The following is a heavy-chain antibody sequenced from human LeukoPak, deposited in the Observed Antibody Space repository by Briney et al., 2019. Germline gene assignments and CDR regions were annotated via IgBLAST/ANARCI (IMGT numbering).Heavy chain of an antibody. CDR1: GFTISSYR. CDR2: INTDGSST. D-gene: IGHD1-26*01. CDR3: AREKWDEDAFDM. V-gene: IGHV3-74*01. J-gene: IGHJ3*02. Sequence: GGSLRLSCAASGFTISSYRMHWVRQAPGMGLVWVSRINTDGSSTSYADSVRGRFTISRDNARNTLYLQMNSLRAEDTAVYYCAREKWDEDAFDMWGQGTMVTVSS.